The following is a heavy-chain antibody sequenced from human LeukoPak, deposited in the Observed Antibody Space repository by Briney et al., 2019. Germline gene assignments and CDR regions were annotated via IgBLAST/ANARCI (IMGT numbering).Heavy chain of an antibody. CDR1: GFTFSSYG. V-gene: IGHV3-30*02. Sequence: GGSLRLSCAASGFTFSSYGMHWVRQAPGKGLEWVAFIRYDGSNKYYADSVKGRFTISRDNSKNTLYLQMNSLRAEDTAVYYCAKGADYYGSGSYSCDYWGQGTLVTVSS. D-gene: IGHD3-10*01. CDR2: IRYDGSNK. J-gene: IGHJ4*02. CDR3: AKGADYYGSGSYSCDY.